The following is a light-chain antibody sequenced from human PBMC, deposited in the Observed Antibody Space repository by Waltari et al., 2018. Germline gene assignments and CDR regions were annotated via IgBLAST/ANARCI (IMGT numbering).Light chain of an antibody. J-gene: IGKJ4*01. CDR2: AAS. V-gene: IGKV1-8*01. CDR1: QGLSSY. Sequence: AIRITQSPSSVSASTGDRVTITCRASQGLSSYFAWYQQEPGKAPKLLIYAASALQTGVPSRFVGRGSGTYFTLTISCLHSEDFATYYCQQYYSFPFLFGGGTKVEIK. CDR3: QQYYSFPFL.